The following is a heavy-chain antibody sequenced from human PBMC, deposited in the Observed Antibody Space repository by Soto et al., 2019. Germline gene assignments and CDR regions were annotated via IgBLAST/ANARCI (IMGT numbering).Heavy chain of an antibody. Sequence: PSETLSLTCTVSGGSLSPNYWTWIRQPPGKGLEWIGYIYYSGSTNYNPSLKSRVTISVDTSKNQFSLKLSSVTAADTAVYYCARHYGSCFDYWGQGTLVTVSS. CDR1: GGSLSPNY. CDR3: ARHYGSCFDY. CDR2: IYYSGST. D-gene: IGHD3-10*01. J-gene: IGHJ4*02. V-gene: IGHV4-59*08.